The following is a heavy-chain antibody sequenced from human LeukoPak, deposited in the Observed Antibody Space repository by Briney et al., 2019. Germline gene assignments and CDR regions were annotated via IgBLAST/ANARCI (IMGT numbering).Heavy chain of an antibody. J-gene: IGHJ4*02. D-gene: IGHD1-26*01. V-gene: IGHV4-59*01. CDR2: IYYSGST. Sequence: PSETLSLTCTVSGGSISSYYWRWIRQPPGKGLEWIGYIYYSGSTNYNPSLKRRVTISVDTSKNQFSLKLSAVTAAVSAVYYCARVSAGELDYWGQGTLVTVSS. CDR1: GGSISSYY. CDR3: ARVSAGELDY.